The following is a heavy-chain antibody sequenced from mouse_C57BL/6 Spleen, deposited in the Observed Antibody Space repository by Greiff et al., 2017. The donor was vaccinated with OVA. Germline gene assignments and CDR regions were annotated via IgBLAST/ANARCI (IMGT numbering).Heavy chain of an antibody. CDR2: YPGSGNTY. CDR3: RSGDYYGSSYKDAMDY. J-gene: IGHJ4*01. Sequence: VQLQQSGPELVKPGASVKMSCKASGYTFTDYYMHWVKQKPGKGLEWIGEIYPGSGNTYYNEKFKGKATLTADTSSSTAYMQLSSLTSEDSAVYFCARSGDYYGSSYKDAMDYWGQGTSVTVSS. CDR1: YTFTDYYM. D-gene: IGHD1-1*01. V-gene: IGHV1-83*01.